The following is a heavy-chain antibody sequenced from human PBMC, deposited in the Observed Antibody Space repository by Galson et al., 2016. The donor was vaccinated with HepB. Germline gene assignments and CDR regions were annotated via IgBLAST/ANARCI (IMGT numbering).Heavy chain of an antibody. Sequence: SVKVSCKASGGTFSSYAFSWVRQAPGQGLEWMGRIVPILGMSNYAQKLQGRVTITADKSTSTVNMGPSSVGSEDTAVYYCARDAVAVAGTLHFYFYGMDVWGRGTTVTVSS. D-gene: IGHD6-19*01. J-gene: IGHJ6*02. CDR3: ARDAVAVAGTLHFYFYGMDV. V-gene: IGHV1-69*04. CDR2: IVPILGMS. CDR1: GGTFSSYA.